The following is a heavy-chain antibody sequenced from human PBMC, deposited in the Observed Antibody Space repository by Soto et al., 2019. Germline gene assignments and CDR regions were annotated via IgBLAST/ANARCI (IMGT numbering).Heavy chain of an antibody. J-gene: IGHJ3*02. CDR3: VRGGDSTAFDI. CDR2: IYYSGST. Sequence: SETLSLTCTVSGGSISSGGYYWSWIRQHPGKGLEWIGYIYYSGSTYYNPSLKSRVTISVDTSKNQFSLKLSSVTAADTAVYYCVRGGDSTAFDIWGQGTMVTVSS. D-gene: IGHD3-10*01. CDR1: GGSISSGGYY. V-gene: IGHV4-31*03.